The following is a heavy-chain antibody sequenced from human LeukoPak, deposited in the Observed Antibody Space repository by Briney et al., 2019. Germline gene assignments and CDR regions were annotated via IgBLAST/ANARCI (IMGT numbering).Heavy chain of an antibody. CDR3: ARGRPFYYDI. Sequence: GGSLRLSCAASGFTFDYYGMSWVRQAPGKGLEWVSSITTSSYIYYADSVKGRFTISRDNAKNSLYLQMNSLRDEDTAVYYCARGRPFYYDIWGQGTLVTVSS. J-gene: IGHJ4*02. V-gene: IGHV3-21*01. D-gene: IGHD3-22*01. CDR2: ITTSSYI. CDR1: GFTFDYYG.